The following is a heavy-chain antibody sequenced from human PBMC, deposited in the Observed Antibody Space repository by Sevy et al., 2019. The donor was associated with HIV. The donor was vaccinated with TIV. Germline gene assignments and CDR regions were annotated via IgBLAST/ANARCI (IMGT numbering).Heavy chain of an antibody. CDR1: GLTFTTTG. V-gene: IGHV3-23*01. Sequence: GGSLRLSCVASGLTFTTTGMSWVRQTPGKGLEWVAGVTSDGATYYADSVRDRFTVSRDNSKNTLYLQLNSLRADDTAVFYCAGGDTTMITDLDYWGQGTLVTVSS. J-gene: IGHJ4*02. CDR3: AGGDTTMITDLDY. D-gene: IGHD3-16*01. CDR2: VTSDGAT.